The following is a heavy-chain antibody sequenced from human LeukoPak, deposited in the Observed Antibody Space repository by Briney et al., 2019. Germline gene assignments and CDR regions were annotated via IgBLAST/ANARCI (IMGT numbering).Heavy chain of an antibody. J-gene: IGHJ4*02. D-gene: IGHD3-22*01. CDR2: INHTGRL. CDR1: GFTFSSYS. V-gene: IGHV4-34*01. CDR3: ARGSSSGYYPIDY. Sequence: GSLRLSCAASGFTFSSYSMNWVRQAPGKGLEWIGEINHTGRLNYNPSLKSRVTISLDTSKKQFSLKLSSVTAADTAVYFCARGSSSGYYPIDYWGQGTLVTVSS.